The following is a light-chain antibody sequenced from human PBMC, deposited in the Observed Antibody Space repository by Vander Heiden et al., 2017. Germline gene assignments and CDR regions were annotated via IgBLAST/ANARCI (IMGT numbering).Light chain of an antibody. CDR2: DAS. CDR1: QDISNK. V-gene: IGKV1-9*01. CDR3: QQFKSYPLT. Sequence: DIQLTQSPSFLSASVGDRVTITCRASQDISNKLAWYQQKPGKAPKVLLYDASTLQGGVPARFSGSGSGTEFALTINSLQPEDFASYSCQQFKSYPLTFGPGTKVDIK. J-gene: IGKJ3*01.